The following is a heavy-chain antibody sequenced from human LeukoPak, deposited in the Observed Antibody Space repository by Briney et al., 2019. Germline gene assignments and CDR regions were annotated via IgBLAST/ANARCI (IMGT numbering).Heavy chain of an antibody. D-gene: IGHD2-21*02. J-gene: IGHJ3*01. CDR1: GGSMSAYF. CDR3: ASQYCGGDCKGPGAFDV. CDR2: VYNSGDT. Sequence: SETLSLTCTVSGGSMSAYFWSWIRQPPGKGLEWIGCVYNSGDTNYNPSLKSRLTISVDMSKNQFSLRLWSVTAADTAVYYCASQYCGGDCKGPGAFDVWGQGTMVAVSS. V-gene: IGHV4-59*08.